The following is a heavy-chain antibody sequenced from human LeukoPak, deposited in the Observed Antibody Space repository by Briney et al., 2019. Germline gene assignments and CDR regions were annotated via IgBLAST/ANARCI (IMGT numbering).Heavy chain of an antibody. V-gene: IGHV3-30*02. Sequence: GGSLRLSCAASGFTFSNHGMQWVRQAPGKGLEWVAFIRHDGSNEYYTDSVKGRLTISRYNSNNTLYLQMNSLRPEDTAVYYCGKPPYCYITGGQRGYHMNFGGKGPRSPSP. CDR2: IRHDGSNE. J-gene: IGHJ6*03. CDR3: GKPPYCYITGGQRGYHMNF. D-gene: IGHD2/OR15-2a*01. CDR1: GFTFSNHG.